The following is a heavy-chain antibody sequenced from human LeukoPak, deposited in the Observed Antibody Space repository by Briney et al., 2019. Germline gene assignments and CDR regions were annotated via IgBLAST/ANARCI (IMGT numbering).Heavy chain of an antibody. CDR1: GYSISSSNW. D-gene: IGHD6-19*01. CDR2: IYHSGST. V-gene: IGHV4-28*03. CDR3: AREHVPGIAVAGTGGAFDI. J-gene: IGHJ3*02. Sequence: PSETLSLTCAVSGYSISSSNWWGWIRQPPGKGLEWIGYIYHSGSTNYNPSLKSRVTISVDKSKNQFSLKLSSVTAADTAVYYCAREHVPGIAVAGTGGAFDIWGQGTMVTVSS.